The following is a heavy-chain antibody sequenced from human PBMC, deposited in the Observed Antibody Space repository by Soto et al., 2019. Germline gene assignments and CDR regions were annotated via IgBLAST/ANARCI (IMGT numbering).Heavy chain of an antibody. Sequence: RSASCEASGFPLMTYWMSWVRQAPGKGLEWVAHMKEEATEKYLDSVKGRFIISRDNAKNSLYLQMNSLRGDDTAVYYCAGGGVYDSGRYHYWGQGT. D-gene: IGHD6-25*01. CDR3: AGGGVYDSGRYHY. J-gene: IGHJ4*02. CDR2: MKEEATEK. V-gene: IGHV3-7*01. CDR1: GFPLMTYW.